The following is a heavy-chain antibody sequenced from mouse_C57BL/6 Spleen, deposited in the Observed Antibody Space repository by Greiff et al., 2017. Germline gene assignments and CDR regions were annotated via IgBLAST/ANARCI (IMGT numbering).Heavy chain of an antibody. CDR3: ARSKEGYYFDY. CDR1: GYTFTSYG. V-gene: IGHV1-81*01. J-gene: IGHJ2*01. Sequence: QVQLQQSGAELARPGASVKLSCKASGYTFTSYGISWVKQSTGQGLEWIGEIYPRSGNTYYNEKFKGKATLTADKSSSTAYMELRSLTSEYSAVYFCARSKEGYYFDYWGQGTTLTVSS. CDR2: IYPRSGNT.